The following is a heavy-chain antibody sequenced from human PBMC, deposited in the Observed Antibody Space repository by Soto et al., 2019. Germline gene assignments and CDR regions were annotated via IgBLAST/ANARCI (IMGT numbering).Heavy chain of an antibody. CDR3: AREYSNSPEAFDF. D-gene: IGHD6-6*01. CDR2: IYYTGRT. Sequence: SETLSLTCTVSGVSVNNDNYYWSWIRQPPGKGLEWIGYIYYTGRTTYNPSLKSRVTISLDTSRNHFSLRPSSVTAADTAVFYCAREYSNSPEAFDFWGRGTLVTVSS. CDR1: GVSVNNDNYY. J-gene: IGHJ4*02. V-gene: IGHV4-61*03.